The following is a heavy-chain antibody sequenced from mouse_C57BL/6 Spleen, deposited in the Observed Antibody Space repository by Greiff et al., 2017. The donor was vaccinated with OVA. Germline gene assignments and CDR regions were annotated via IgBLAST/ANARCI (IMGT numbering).Heavy chain of an antibody. Sequence: QVQLQQPGAELVRPGSSVKLSCKASGYTFTSYWMHWVKQRPIQGLEWIGNIDPSDSETHYNQKFKDKATLTVDKSSSTAYMQLSSLTSEDSAVYYGARRDADYWYFDVWGTGTTVTVSS. D-gene: IGHD3-3*01. J-gene: IGHJ1*03. CDR3: ARRDADYWYFDV. V-gene: IGHV1-52*01. CDR1: GYTFTSYW. CDR2: IDPSDSET.